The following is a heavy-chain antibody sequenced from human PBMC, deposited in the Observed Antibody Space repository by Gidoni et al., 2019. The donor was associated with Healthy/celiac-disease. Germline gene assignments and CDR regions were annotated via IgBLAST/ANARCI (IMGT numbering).Heavy chain of an antibody. V-gene: IGHV3-23*01. J-gene: IGHJ4*02. CDR1: VFTVRIYD. CDR3: AKEAGDYSNYYFDY. D-gene: IGHD4-4*01. CDR2: IRGSGGST. Sequence: EVQLLASGAGFVQPGQSLRPSCSASVFTVRIYDMSWVRQAPGKGLEWVLAIRGSGGSTYYADSVKGRFTISRDNSKNTLYLQMNSLRAEDTAVYYCAKEAGDYSNYYFDYWGQGTLVTVSS.